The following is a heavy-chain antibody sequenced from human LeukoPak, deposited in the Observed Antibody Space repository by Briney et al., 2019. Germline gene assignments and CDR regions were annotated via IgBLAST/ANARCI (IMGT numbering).Heavy chain of an antibody. J-gene: IGHJ4*02. CDR2: IYFGGST. D-gene: IGHD3-10*01. CDR1: GGSISSSDYY. CDR3: ATLGSGSYWANFDY. Sequence: SETLSLTCTVSGGSISSSDYYWGWIRQPPGKGLEWIGSIYFGGSTYYNPSLKSRVTISVDTSMNQFSLKLSSVTAADTAVYYCATLGSGSYWANFDYWGQGTLVTVSS. V-gene: IGHV4-39*07.